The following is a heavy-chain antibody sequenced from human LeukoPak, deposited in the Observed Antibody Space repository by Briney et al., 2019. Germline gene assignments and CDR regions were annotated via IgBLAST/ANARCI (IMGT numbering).Heavy chain of an antibody. CDR2: IWYDGSNE. J-gene: IGHJ4*02. Sequence: GGSLRLSCAASGFTFSSYGMHWVRQAPGKGLEWVAVIWYDGSNEYYADSVKGRFTISRDNSKNTLYLQMNSLRAEDTAVYYCARGGDGYRDYFDYWGQGTLVTVSS. D-gene: IGHD5-24*01. V-gene: IGHV3-33*01. CDR3: ARGGDGYRDYFDY. CDR1: GFTFSSYG.